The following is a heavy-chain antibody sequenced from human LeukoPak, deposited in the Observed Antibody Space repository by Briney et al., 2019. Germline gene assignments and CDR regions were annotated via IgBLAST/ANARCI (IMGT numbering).Heavy chain of an antibody. Sequence: RSGGSLRLSCAASGFTFSDYYMSWIRQAPGKGLEWVSYISSSGSTIYYADSVKGRFTISRDNAKNSLYLQMNSLRAEDTAVYYCARTGLTIFGVVIISSEVVNWGQGTLVTVSS. J-gene: IGHJ4*02. CDR1: GFTFSDYY. D-gene: IGHD3-3*01. CDR3: ARTGLTIFGVVIISSEVVN. CDR2: ISSSGSTI. V-gene: IGHV3-11*04.